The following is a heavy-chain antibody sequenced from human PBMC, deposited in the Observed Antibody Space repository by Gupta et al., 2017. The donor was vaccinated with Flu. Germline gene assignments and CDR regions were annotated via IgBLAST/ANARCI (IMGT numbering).Heavy chain of an antibody. Sequence: VRQAPGKGLEWVAVISYDGSNKYYADSVKGRFTISRDNSKNTLYLQMNSLRAEDTAVYYCARDPPKSPFFGSGWPYYFDYWGQGTLVTVSS. CDR2: ISYDGSNK. CDR3: ARDPPKSPFFGSGWPYYFDY. D-gene: IGHD6-19*01. V-gene: IGHV3-30-3*01. J-gene: IGHJ4*02.